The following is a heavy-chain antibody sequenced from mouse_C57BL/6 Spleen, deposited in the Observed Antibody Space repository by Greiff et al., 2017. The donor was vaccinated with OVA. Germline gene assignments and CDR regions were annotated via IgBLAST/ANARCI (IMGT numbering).Heavy chain of an antibody. J-gene: IGHJ4*01. Sequence: DVQLVESGEGLVKPGGSLKLSCAASGFTFSSYAMSWVRQTPEKRLEWVAYISSGGDYIYYADTVKGRFTISRDNARNTLYLQMSSLKSEDTAMYYCTRDTLLYAMDYWGQGTSVTVSS. CDR2: ISSGGDYI. CDR1: GFTFSSYA. V-gene: IGHV5-9-1*02. CDR3: TRDTLLYAMDY. D-gene: IGHD1-1*02.